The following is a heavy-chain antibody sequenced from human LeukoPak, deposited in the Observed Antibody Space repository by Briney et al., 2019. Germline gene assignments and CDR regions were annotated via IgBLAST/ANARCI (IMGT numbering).Heavy chain of an antibody. CDR2: IIPILGIA. J-gene: IGHJ5*02. D-gene: IGHD1-26*01. Sequence: SVKVSCKASGGTFSSYTISWVRQAPGQGLEWMGRIIPILGIANYAQKFQGRVTITADKSTSTAYMELSSLRSEDTAVYYCARQATSIVGATTNWFDPWGQGTLVSVSS. CDR1: GGTFSSYT. V-gene: IGHV1-69*02. CDR3: ARQATSIVGATTNWFDP.